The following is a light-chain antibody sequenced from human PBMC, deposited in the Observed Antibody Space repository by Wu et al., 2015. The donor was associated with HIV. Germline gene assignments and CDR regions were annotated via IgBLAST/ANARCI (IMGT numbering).Light chain of an antibody. J-gene: IGKJ3*01. CDR2: AAS. Sequence: DIQMTQSPSSLSASVGDRVTITCRASQSISTYLNWYQQKPGKAPRLLIYAASSLQSGVPLRFSGSGSGTDFSLTISSLQPEDFATYYCQQSYTFPLTFGPGTKVDIK. CDR3: QQSYTFPLT. CDR1: QSISTY. V-gene: IGKV1-39*01.